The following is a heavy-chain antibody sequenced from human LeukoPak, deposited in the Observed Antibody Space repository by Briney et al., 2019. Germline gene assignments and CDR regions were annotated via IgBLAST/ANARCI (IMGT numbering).Heavy chain of an antibody. Sequence: SETLSLTCTVSGGSISSYYWSWIRQPPGKGLEWIGYIYYSGSTNYNPSLKSRVTISVDTSKNQFSLKLSSVTAADTAVYYCARADSSGWYGYYFDYWGREPWSSSPQ. CDR1: GGSISSYY. CDR2: IYYSGST. CDR3: ARADSSGWYGYYFDY. V-gene: IGHV4-59*01. J-gene: IGHJ4*02. D-gene: IGHD6-19*01.